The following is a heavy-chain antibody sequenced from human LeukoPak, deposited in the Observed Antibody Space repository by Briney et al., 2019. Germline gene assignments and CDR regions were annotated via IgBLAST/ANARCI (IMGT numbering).Heavy chain of an antibody. CDR3: ARGRRQQLVINWFDP. CDR1: GGTFSSYA. V-gene: IGHV1-69*04. J-gene: IGHJ5*02. CDR2: IIPILGIA. Sequence: GASVKVSCKASGGTFSSYAISWVRQAPGQGLEWMGRIIPILGIANYAQKFQGRVTITADKSTSTAYMELSSLRSEDTAVYYCARGRRQQLVINWFDPWGQGTLVTVSS. D-gene: IGHD6-13*01.